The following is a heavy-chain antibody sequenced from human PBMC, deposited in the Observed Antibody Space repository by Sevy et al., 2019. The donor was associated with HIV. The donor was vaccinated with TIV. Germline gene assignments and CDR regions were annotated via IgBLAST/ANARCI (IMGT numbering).Heavy chain of an antibody. CDR2: INSDGSNR. D-gene: IGHD6-19*01. CDR3: ARGPRYSSGTYYSSMDV. CDR1: GFTFGTYW. Sequence: GGSLRLSCAASGFTFGTYWMHWVRQAPGKGLVWVSRINSDGSNRTYADSVKGRFSISRDNAKNTLYLQMNSLRAEDTAVYYCARGPRYSSGTYYSSMDVWGQGTTVTVSS. J-gene: IGHJ6*02. V-gene: IGHV3-74*01.